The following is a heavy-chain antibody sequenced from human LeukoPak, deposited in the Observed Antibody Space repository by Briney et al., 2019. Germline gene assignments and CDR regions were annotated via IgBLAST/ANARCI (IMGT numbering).Heavy chain of an antibody. V-gene: IGHV4-39*01. CDR3: ATVGATYYYGMDV. CDR1: GGSISSSSYY. CDR2: IYYSGST. Sequence: SETLSLTCTVSGGSISSSSYYWGWIRQPPGKGLEWIGSIYYSGSTYYNPSLTSRVTISVDTSKNQFSLKLSSVTAADTAVYYCATVGATYYYGMDVWGQGTTVTVSS. D-gene: IGHD1-26*01. J-gene: IGHJ6*02.